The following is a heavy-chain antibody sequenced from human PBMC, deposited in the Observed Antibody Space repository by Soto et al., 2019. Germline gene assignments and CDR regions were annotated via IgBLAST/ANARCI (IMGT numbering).Heavy chain of an antibody. Sequence: EVQLVESGGGLVQPGRSLRLSCAASGFTLDDYAMHWVRQAPGKGLEWVSGISWNSGSIGYADSVKGRFTISRDNAKNSLYLQMNSLRAEDTALYYCAKGYYGSGSYGAFDIWGQGTMVTVSS. V-gene: IGHV3-9*01. CDR2: ISWNSGSI. CDR1: GFTLDDYA. J-gene: IGHJ3*02. D-gene: IGHD3-10*01. CDR3: AKGYYGSGSYGAFDI.